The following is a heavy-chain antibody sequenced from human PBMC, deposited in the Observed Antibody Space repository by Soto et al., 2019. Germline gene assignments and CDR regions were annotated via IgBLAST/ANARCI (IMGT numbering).Heavy chain of an antibody. CDR1: GLPFSRYS. V-gene: IGHV3-21*01. Sequence: GGLLRISFSASGLPFSRYSMNGVRQAPGKGLEWVSSISSSSSYIYYADSVKGRFTISRDNAKNSLYLQMNSLRAEDTAVYYCARGPSPPWFYPWGQGTLVTISS. J-gene: IGHJ5*02. CDR2: ISSSSSYI. CDR3: ARGPSPPWFYP.